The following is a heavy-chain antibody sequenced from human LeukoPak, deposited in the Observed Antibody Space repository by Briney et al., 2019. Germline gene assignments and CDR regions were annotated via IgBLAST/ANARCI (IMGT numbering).Heavy chain of an antibody. CDR3: ARVSDGYNDY. Sequence: GESLKISCKGSGYRFANYWIGWVRQLPGKGLESMGIIYPGDSDTRYSPSFQGQVTMSADKSISTPYLQWSSLKASDTAMYYCARVSDGYNDYWGQGTLVTVSS. J-gene: IGHJ4*02. CDR1: GYRFANYW. D-gene: IGHD5-24*01. CDR2: IYPGDSDT. V-gene: IGHV5-51*01.